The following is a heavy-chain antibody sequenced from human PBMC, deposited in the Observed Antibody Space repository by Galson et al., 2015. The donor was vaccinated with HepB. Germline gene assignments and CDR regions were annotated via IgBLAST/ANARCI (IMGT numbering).Heavy chain of an antibody. D-gene: IGHD3-9*01. CDR3: ARDPRVTGFDY. Sequence: SLRLSCAASGFTFSSYWMHWVRQAPGKGLVWVSRINSDGSSTSYADSVKGRFTISRDNAKNTLYLQMNSLRAEDTAVYCCARDPRVTGFDYWGQGTLVTVSS. V-gene: IGHV3-74*01. J-gene: IGHJ4*02. CDR2: INSDGSST. CDR1: GFTFSSYW.